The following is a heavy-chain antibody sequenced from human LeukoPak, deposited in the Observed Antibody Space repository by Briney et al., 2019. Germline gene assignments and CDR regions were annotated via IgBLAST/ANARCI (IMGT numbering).Heavy chain of an antibody. CDR3: ASLRRGYYGTNPPDV. CDR2: FDPEDGET. CDR1: GYTLTELS. V-gene: IGHV1-24*01. J-gene: IGHJ6*02. D-gene: IGHD3-22*01. Sequence: GASVKVSCKVSGYTLTELSMHWVRQAPGKGLEWMGGFDPEDGETIYAQKFQGRVTMTEDTSTDTAYMELSSLRSEDTAVYYCASLRRGYYGTNPPDVWGQGTTVTVSS.